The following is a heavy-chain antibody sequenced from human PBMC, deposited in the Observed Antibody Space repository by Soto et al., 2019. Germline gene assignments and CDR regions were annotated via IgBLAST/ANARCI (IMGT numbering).Heavy chain of an antibody. CDR2: IIPIPDIT. CDR3: ARDRITTRGDAFDL. J-gene: IGHJ3*01. Sequence: QVQLVQSGAEVRKPGSSVKVSCKAPGGTFSTYIISWVRQAPGQGLEWMGRIIPIPDITNYAQKFQGRVTXXADXSXSTAYMELTSLKSEDTAVYYCARDRITTRGDAFDLWGQGTMVTVSS. V-gene: IGHV1-69*08. D-gene: IGHD3-3*01. CDR1: GGTFSTYI.